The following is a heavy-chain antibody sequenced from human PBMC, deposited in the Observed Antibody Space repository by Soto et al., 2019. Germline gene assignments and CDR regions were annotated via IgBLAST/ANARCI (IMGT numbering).Heavy chain of an antibody. D-gene: IGHD1-26*01. CDR3: ARVGGSFYGSWDS. CDR1: GFTFSMYV. Sequence: QVQLVESGGGVVQPGRSLRLSCAASGFTFSMYVMHWVRQAPCKGLEWGAVMAYDGNREYYGDCVKGRFFVSRDNSKNTLYLQMTSLRPEDTAVYYCARVGGSFYGSWDSWGQGALVTVSS. V-gene: IGHV3-30-3*01. J-gene: IGHJ4*02. CDR2: MAYDGNRE.